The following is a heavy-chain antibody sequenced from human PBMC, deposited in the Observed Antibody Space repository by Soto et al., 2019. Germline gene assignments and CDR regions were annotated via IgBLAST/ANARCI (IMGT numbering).Heavy chain of an antibody. D-gene: IGHD6-13*01. CDR1: GFTFSSYS. V-gene: IGHV3-21*01. CDR3: ARAAGPLLAAAGNPNYYYYGMDV. CDR2: ISSSSSYI. J-gene: IGHJ6*02. Sequence: NPGGSLRLSCAASGFTFSSYSMNWVRQAPGKGLEWVSSISSSSSYIYYADSVKGRFTISRDNAKNSLYLQMNSLRAEDTAVYYCARAAGPLLAAAGNPNYYYYGMDVWGQGTTVTVSS.